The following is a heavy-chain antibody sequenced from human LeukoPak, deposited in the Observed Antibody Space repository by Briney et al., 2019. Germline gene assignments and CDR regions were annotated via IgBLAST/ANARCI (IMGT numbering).Heavy chain of an antibody. CDR3: ARVARIAGAFDI. Sequence: PSETLSLTCTVSGGSNSSSSYYWGWIRQPPGKGLQWIGSIYYSGSTYYNPSLKSRLTISVNTSKNQFSLELSSVTAADTAVYYCARVARIAGAFDIWGQGTMVTVSS. CDR2: IYYSGST. D-gene: IGHD6-13*01. V-gene: IGHV4-39*07. J-gene: IGHJ3*02. CDR1: GGSNSSSSYY.